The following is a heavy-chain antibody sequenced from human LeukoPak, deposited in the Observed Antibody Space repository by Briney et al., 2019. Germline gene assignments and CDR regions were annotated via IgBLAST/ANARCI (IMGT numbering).Heavy chain of an antibody. J-gene: IGHJ3*02. CDR3: ARGLLGIYAFDI. Sequence: SVKVSCKASGGTFSSYAISWVRQAPGQGLEWMGGIIPIFGTANYAQKFQGRVTITADESTSTAYMGLSSLRSEDTAVYYCARGLLGIYAFDIWGQGTMVTVSS. CDR1: GGTFSSYA. CDR2: IIPIFGTA. V-gene: IGHV1-69*01. D-gene: IGHD3-16*01.